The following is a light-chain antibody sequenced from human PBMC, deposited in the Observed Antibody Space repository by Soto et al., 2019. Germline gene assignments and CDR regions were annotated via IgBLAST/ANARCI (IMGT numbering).Light chain of an antibody. CDR1: QSISSW. CDR3: QHYNSYSEA. V-gene: IGKV1-5*03. CDR2: KAS. Sequence: DIQLTQSLFTLSASLGDRVTLTCLASQSISSWLAWDQQKPGKAPKLLIYKASTLKSGVPSRFSGSGSGTEFTLTISSLQPDDFATYYCQHYNSYSEAFGQGTKVDIK. J-gene: IGKJ1*01.